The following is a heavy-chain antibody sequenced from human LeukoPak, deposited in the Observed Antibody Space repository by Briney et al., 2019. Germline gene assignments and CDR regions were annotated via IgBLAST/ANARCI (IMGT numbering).Heavy chain of an antibody. Sequence: PSETLSLTCTVSGGSISSYYWSWIRQPPGKGLEWIGYIYYSGSTNYNPSLKSRVTISVDTSKNQFSLKLSSVTAADTAVYYCARTVARQAGGWFDPWDQGTLVTVSS. CDR3: ARTVARQAGGWFDP. CDR2: IYYSGST. V-gene: IGHV4-59*01. J-gene: IGHJ5*02. D-gene: IGHD4-23*01. CDR1: GGSISSYY.